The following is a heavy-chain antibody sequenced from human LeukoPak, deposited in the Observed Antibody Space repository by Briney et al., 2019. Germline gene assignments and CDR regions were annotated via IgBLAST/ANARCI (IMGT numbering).Heavy chain of an antibody. Sequence: PGGSLRLSCAASGFAFSTYSMNWVRQAPEKGLEWISSITSTATYIYYADSVKGRFTISRDNTKNSLYLQMNSLRAEDTAVYFCARVAGGKFHLDYWGQGTQVTVSS. D-gene: IGHD6-13*01. J-gene: IGHJ4*02. V-gene: IGHV3-21*01. CDR2: ITSTATYI. CDR3: ARVAGGKFHLDY. CDR1: GFAFSTYS.